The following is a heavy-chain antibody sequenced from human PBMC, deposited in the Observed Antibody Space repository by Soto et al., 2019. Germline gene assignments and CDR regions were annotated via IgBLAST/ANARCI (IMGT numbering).Heavy chain of an antibody. CDR3: ARDPTVTTAQYYYYMDV. J-gene: IGHJ6*03. V-gene: IGHV1-46*03. CDR2: INPSGGST. CDR1: GYTFTSYY. D-gene: IGHD4-17*01. Sequence: GASVKVSCKASGYTFTSYYMHWVRQAPGQGLEWMGIINPSGGSTSYAQKFQGRVTMTRDTSTSTVYMELSSLRSEDTAVYCCARDPTVTTAQYYYYMDVWGKGTTVTVSS.